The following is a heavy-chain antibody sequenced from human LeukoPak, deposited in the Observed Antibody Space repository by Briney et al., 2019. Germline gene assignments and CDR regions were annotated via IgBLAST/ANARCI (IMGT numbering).Heavy chain of an antibody. CDR1: GFTFDDYA. Sequence: GGSLRLSCAASGFTFDDYAMHWVRQAPGKGLEWVSLISGDGGSTYYADSVKGRFTISRDNSKNSLYLQMNSLRTEDTALYCCAKDGTDYYDSSGLGYWGQGTLVTVSS. CDR3: AKDGTDYYDSSGLGY. D-gene: IGHD3-22*01. J-gene: IGHJ4*02. CDR2: ISGDGGST. V-gene: IGHV3-43*02.